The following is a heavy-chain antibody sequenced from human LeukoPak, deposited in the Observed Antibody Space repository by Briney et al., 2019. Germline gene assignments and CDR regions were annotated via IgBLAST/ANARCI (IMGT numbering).Heavy chain of an antibody. J-gene: IGHJ4*02. CDR3: AKGYSSGWYSYYFDY. V-gene: IGHV3-23*01. CDR2: ISGSGGST. CDR1: GFTFSSYA. D-gene: IGHD6-19*01. Sequence: NPGGSLRLSCAASGFTFSSYAMSWVRQAPGKGLEWVSAISGSGGSTYYADSVKGRFTISRDNSKNTLYLQMNSLRAEDTAVYYCAKGYSSGWYSYYFDYWGQGTLVTVSS.